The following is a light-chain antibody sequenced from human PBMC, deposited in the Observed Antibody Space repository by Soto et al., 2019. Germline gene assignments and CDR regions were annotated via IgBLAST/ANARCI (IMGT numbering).Light chain of an antibody. J-gene: IGKJ1*01. Sequence: EIVMTQSPATLSVSPGERATLSCRASQSVSSNLAWYQQKPGQAPRLLIYGASTRATGIPARFSGSGSAKELTLTISSLESEDFAVYYCQQYNNGPRTFGQGTKVDIK. CDR3: QQYNNGPRT. V-gene: IGKV3-15*01. CDR1: QSVSSN. CDR2: GAS.